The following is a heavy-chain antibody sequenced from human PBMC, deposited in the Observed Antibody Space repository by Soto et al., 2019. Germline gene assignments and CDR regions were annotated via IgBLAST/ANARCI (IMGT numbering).Heavy chain of an antibody. D-gene: IGHD4-4*01. CDR1: GGSISSGGYY. CDR2: IYYSGST. V-gene: IGHV4-31*03. Sequence: QVQLQESGPGLVKPSQTLSLTCTVSGGSISSGGYYWSWIRQHPGKGLEWIGYIYYSGSTYYNPSLKSRVNISVDTSKNQFSLKLSSVTAAATAVYYCARDRVRNTVKGQDYGMDVWGQGTTVTVSS. CDR3: ARDRVRNTVKGQDYGMDV. J-gene: IGHJ6*02.